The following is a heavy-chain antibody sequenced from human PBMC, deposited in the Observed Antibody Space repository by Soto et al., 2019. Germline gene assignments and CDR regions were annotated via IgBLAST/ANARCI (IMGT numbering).Heavy chain of an antibody. J-gene: IGHJ5*02. CDR2: IYYSGST. D-gene: IGHD5-12*01. CDR3: ARHEGLDSAYDVFDP. Sequence: SETLSLTCTVSGGSISSYYWGWIRQPPGKGLEWIGSIYYSGSTYYNPSLKSRVTISVDTSKNQFSLKLSSVTAADTAVYYCARHEGLDSAYDVFDPWGQGTLVTVSS. CDR1: GGSISSYY. V-gene: IGHV4-39*01.